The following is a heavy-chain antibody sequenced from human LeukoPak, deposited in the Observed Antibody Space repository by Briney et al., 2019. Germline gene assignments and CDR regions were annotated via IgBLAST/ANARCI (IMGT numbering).Heavy chain of an antibody. CDR3: ARQYGDYRFSYYYYMDV. V-gene: IGHV1-69*05. D-gene: IGHD4-17*01. J-gene: IGHJ6*03. CDR1: GGTFSSYA. CDR2: IIPIFGTA. Sequence: SVKVSCKASGGTFSSYAISWVRQAPGQGLEWMGGIIPIFGTANYAQKFQGRVTITTDESTSTAYMELSSLRSEDTAVYYCARQYGDYRFSYYYYMDVRGKGTTVTVSS.